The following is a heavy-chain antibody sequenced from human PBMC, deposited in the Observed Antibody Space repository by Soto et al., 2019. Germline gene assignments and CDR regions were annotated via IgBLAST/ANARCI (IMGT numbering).Heavy chain of an antibody. J-gene: IGHJ4*02. V-gene: IGHV1-69*13. CDR3: ARAPADYYDSSGYYHY. Sequence: GASVKVSCKASGGTFSSYAISWVRQAPGQGLEWMGGIISIFGTANYAQKFQGRVTITADESTSTAYMELSSLRSEDTAVYYCARAPADYYDSSGYYHYWGQGTLVTVSS. D-gene: IGHD3-22*01. CDR2: IISIFGTA. CDR1: GGTFSSYA.